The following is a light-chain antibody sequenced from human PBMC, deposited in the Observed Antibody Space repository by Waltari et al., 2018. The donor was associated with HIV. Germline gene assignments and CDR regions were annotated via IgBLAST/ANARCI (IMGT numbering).Light chain of an antibody. Sequence: QSVLTQPPSVSAAPGQKVTISCSGSSSNIGNNFVSWYQQLPGTAPKLLIYDNNKRPSGIPDRSPGSKAGTSATLGITGLQTGDEADYYCGTWDSSLSVWVFGGGTNLTVL. CDR3: GTWDSSLSVWV. V-gene: IGLV1-51*01. CDR1: SSNIGNNF. CDR2: DNN. J-gene: IGLJ3*02.